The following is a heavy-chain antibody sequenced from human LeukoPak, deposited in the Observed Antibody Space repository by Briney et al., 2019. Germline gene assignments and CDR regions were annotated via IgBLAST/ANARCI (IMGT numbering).Heavy chain of an antibody. CDR2: ISSKSRYI. Sequence: GGPLRLSCVVSGFTFSSYSINWVRQAPGKGLEWVSSISSKSRYIYYADSVKGRFTISRDNAKNSLSLQMNSLRAEDTAVYYCARNAYGAQTPSDVWGQGTTVTVSS. J-gene: IGHJ6*02. D-gene: IGHD4-17*01. V-gene: IGHV3-21*04. CDR1: GFTFSSYS. CDR3: ARNAYGAQTPSDV.